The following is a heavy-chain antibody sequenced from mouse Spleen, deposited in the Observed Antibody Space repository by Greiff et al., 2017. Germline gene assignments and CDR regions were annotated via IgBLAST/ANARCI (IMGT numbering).Heavy chain of an antibody. J-gene: IGHJ3*01. CDR1: GFTFSDAW. CDR3: TRDDYDGSLFAY. D-gene: IGHD2-4*01. Sequence: EVQLVESGGGLVQPGGSMKLSCAASGFTFSDAWMDWVRQSPEKGLEWVAEIRNKANNHATYYAESVKGRFTISRDDSKSSVYLQMNSLRAEDTGIYYCTRDDYDGSLFAYWGQGTLVTVSA. CDR2: IRNKANNHAT. V-gene: IGHV6-6*01.